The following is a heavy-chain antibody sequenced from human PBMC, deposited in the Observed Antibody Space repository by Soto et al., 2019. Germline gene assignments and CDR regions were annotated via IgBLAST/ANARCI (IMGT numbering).Heavy chain of an antibody. CDR2: IDPSDSYT. CDR1: GYSFSSYW. J-gene: IGHJ6*02. CDR3: ARQRAQSIAARLRGMDV. D-gene: IGHD6-6*01. Sequence: PGESLKISCKGSGYSFSSYWISWVRQMPGKGLEWMGRIDPSDSYTNYSPSFQGHVTISADKSISTAYLQWSSPKASDTAMYYCARQRAQSIAARLRGMDVWGQGTTVTVSS. V-gene: IGHV5-10-1*01.